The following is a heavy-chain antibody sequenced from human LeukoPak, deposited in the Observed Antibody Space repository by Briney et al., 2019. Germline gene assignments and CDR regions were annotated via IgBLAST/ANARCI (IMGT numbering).Heavy chain of an antibody. CDR2: ISGSGGST. J-gene: IGHJ4*02. CDR3: AKEWGDTAIVDY. V-gene: IGHV3-23*01. D-gene: IGHD5-18*01. CDR1: GFTFSNYW. Sequence: GGSLRLSCAASGFTFSNYWMHWVRQVPGKGLEWVSAISGSGGSTYYADSVKGRFTISRDNSKNTLYLQMNSLRAEDTAVYYCAKEWGDTAIVDYWGQGTLVTVSS.